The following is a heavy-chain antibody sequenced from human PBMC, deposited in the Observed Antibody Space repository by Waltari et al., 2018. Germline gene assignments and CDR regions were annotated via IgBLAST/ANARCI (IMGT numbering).Heavy chain of an antibody. CDR1: GGPFSSYA. CDR3: ARDRATGYYYDSRVWFDP. J-gene: IGHJ5*02. Sequence: QVQLVQSGAEVKKPGSSVKVSCKASGGPFSSYAISWVPQPPGPGLEWMGGIIPIFGTANYAQKFQGRVTITADESTSTAYMELSSLRSEDTAVYYCARDRATGYYYDSRVWFDPWGQGTLVTVSS. D-gene: IGHD3-22*01. V-gene: IGHV1-69*12. CDR2: IIPIFGTA.